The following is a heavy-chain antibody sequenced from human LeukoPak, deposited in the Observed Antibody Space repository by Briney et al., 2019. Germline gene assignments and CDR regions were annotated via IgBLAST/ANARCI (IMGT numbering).Heavy chain of an antibody. Sequence: GGSLRLSCAASGFTFSSYGMHWVRQAPGKGLEWVAFIRYDGSNKYYADSVKGRFTISRDNSKNTLYLQMNSLRAEDTAVYFCARDENGHNYKDGMDVWGRGATVTVSS. CDR1: GFTFSSYG. CDR3: ARDENGHNYKDGMDV. V-gene: IGHV3-30*02. J-gene: IGHJ6*02. D-gene: IGHD3-10*01. CDR2: IRYDGSNK.